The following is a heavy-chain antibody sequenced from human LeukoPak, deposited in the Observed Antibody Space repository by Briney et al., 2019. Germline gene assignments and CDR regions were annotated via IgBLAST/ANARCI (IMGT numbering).Heavy chain of an antibody. CDR2: IYYSGNT. V-gene: IGHV4-59*01. CDR1: XGSISSYY. Sequence: SETLSLTCTVSXGSISSYYWSWIRQPPGKGLEWIGYIYYSGNTNYNPSLKSRVTVSVDTSKNQFSLKLSSVTAADTAVYYCARDQGDILDYWGQGTLVTVSS. CDR3: ARDQGDILDY. D-gene: IGHD2-21*02. J-gene: IGHJ4*02.